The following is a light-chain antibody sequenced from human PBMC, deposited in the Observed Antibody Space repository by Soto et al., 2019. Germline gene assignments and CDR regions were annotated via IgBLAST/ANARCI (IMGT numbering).Light chain of an antibody. CDR2: DVS. J-gene: IGLJ2*01. CDR3: CSYAGSNTLV. V-gene: IGLV2-11*01. CDR1: TSDVGDYNY. Sequence: QSALTQPRSVSGSPGQSVAISCTGTTSDVGDYNYVSWYQQHPGKAPKLMIYDVSERPSGVPDRFSGSKSGNTASLTISELQAEDEADYHCCSYAGSNTLVFGGGTKLTVL.